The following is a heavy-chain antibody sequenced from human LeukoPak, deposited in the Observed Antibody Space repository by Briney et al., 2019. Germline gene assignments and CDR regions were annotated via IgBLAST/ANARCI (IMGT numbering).Heavy chain of an antibody. V-gene: IGHV3-23*01. Sequence: PGGSLRLSCAASGFTFSSYAMHWVRQAPGKGLEWVSAISGSGGSTYYADAVKGRFTISRDNSKNTLYLQMNSLRAEDTAVYYCAKDRGGIVVGDLDYWGQGTLVTVSS. CDR3: AKDRGGIVVGDLDY. CDR1: GFTFSSYA. CDR2: ISGSGGST. D-gene: IGHD3-22*01. J-gene: IGHJ4*02.